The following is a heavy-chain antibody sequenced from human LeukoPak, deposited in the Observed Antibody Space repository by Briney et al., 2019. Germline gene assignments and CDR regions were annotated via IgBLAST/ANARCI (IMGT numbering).Heavy chain of an antibody. CDR1: GFTFSSYA. CDR3: ARVVFGGSYPLDAFDI. CDR2: ISYDGSNK. V-gene: IGHV3-30*04. D-gene: IGHD1-26*01. Sequence: GGSLRLSCAASGFTFSSYAMHWVRQAPGKGLEWVAVISYDGSNKYYADSVKGRFTISRDNSKNTLYLQMNSLRAEDTAVYYCARVVFGGSYPLDAFDIWGQGTMVTVSS. J-gene: IGHJ3*02.